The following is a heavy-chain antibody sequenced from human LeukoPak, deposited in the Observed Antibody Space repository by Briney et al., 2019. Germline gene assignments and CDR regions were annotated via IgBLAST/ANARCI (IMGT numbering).Heavy chain of an antibody. CDR2: INHSGST. Sequence: SETLSLTCDVYGGSFSGYHWSWIRQPPGKGLEWIGEINHSGSTNYNPSLKSRVTISVDTSKNQFSLKLSSVTAADTAVYYCARGVRSSSWFFYWGQGTLVTVSS. J-gene: IGHJ4*02. V-gene: IGHV4-34*01. CDR1: GGSFSGYH. D-gene: IGHD6-13*01. CDR3: ARGVRSSSWFFY.